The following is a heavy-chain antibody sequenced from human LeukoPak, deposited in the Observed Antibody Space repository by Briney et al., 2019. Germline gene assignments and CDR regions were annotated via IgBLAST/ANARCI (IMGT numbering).Heavy chain of an antibody. D-gene: IGHD3-10*01. CDR1: GGSISSGDYY. J-gene: IGHJ5*02. Sequence: SETLSLTCTVSGGSISSGDYYWSWIRQPPGKGLEWIGYIYYSGSTYYNPSLKSRVTISVDTSKNQFSLKLSSVTAADTAVYYCARRVYYCGSGRFDPWGQGTLVTVSS. CDR3: ARRVYYCGSGRFDP. CDR2: IYYSGST. V-gene: IGHV4-30-4*01.